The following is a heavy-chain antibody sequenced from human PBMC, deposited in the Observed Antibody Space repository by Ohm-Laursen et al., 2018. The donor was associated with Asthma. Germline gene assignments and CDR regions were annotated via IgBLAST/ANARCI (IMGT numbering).Heavy chain of an antibody. J-gene: IGHJ4*02. CDR2: INSDGRNT. CDR1: GFTFTTFW. D-gene: IGHD3-10*01. CDR3: ARDHYYSSGTYFDY. V-gene: IGHV3-74*01. Sequence: SLRLSCSASGFTFTTFWMHWVRQAPGKGLVWVSRINSDGRNTIYADSVKGRFTISRDNSKNTLYLQMNSLRAEDTAVYYCARDHYYSSGTYFDYWGQGTLVTVSS.